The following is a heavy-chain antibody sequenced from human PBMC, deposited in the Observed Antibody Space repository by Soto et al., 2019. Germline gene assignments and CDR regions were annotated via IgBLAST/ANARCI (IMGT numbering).Heavy chain of an antibody. Sequence: PSETLSLTCTVSGGSISSSSYYWGWIRQPPGKGLEWIGSIYYSGSTYYNPSLKSRVTISVDTSKNQFSLKLSSVTAADTAVYYCARIGTTGAFDIWGQGTMVTV. CDR3: ARIGTTGAFDI. V-gene: IGHV4-39*01. CDR2: IYYSGST. D-gene: IGHD1-7*01. J-gene: IGHJ3*02. CDR1: GGSISSSSYY.